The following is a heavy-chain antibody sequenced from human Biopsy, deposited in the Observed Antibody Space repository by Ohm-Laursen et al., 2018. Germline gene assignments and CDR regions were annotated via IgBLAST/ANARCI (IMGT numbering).Heavy chain of an antibody. J-gene: IGHJ4*02. D-gene: IGHD6-19*01. CDR1: GYTLTGYY. CDR2: ISPKSGGT. Sequence: SSVKVSCKTSGYTLTGYYLHWVRQAPGQGLEWMGWISPKSGGTNYAQKFQGNITMTKNTSMSTACMEMSRLRSDDTAVYYCALQSVAQMKNFDYWGQGTLVTVSS. V-gene: IGHV1-2*02. CDR3: ALQSVAQMKNFDY.